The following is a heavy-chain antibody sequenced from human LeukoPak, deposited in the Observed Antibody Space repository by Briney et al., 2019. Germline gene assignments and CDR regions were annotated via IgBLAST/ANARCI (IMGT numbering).Heavy chain of an antibody. CDR3: ARGSQHPNWFDP. Sequence: GASVKVSCKVSGYTLTELSMHWVRQAPGKGLEWMGGFDPEDGETIYAQKFQGRVTMTRNTSISTAYMELSSLRSGDTAAYYCARGSQHPNWFDPWGQGTLVTVSS. J-gene: IGHJ5*02. CDR2: FDPEDGET. V-gene: IGHV1-24*01. CDR1: GYTLTELS.